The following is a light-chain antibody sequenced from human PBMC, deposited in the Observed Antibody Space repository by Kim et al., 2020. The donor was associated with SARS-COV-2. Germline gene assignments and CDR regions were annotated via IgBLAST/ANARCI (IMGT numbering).Light chain of an antibody. CDR1: SNDVGGHDH. CDR3: SSYTSSNSLV. CDR2: DVS. V-gene: IGLV2-14*03. Sequence: GQSITVPCTGTSNDVGGHDHVAWYQQHPGKDPKLMIYDVSTRPSGVSYRFSASKSGKTASLTISGLQAEDEADYYCSSYTSSNSLVFGGGTKVTVL. J-gene: IGLJ2*01.